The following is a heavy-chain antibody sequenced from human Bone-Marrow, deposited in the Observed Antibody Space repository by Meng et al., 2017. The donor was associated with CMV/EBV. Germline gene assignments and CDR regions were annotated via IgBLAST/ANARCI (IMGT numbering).Heavy chain of an antibody. J-gene: IGHJ4*02. CDR3: ARDISRRFDY. Sequence: SLKISCAASGFTFDDYAMHWVRQAPGKGLEWVSGISWNSGSIGYADSVKGRFTISRDNAKNSLYLQMNSLRAEDTAVYYCARDISRRFDYWGQGTLVTVSS. CDR2: ISWNSGSI. V-gene: IGHV3-9*01. CDR1: GFTFDDYA.